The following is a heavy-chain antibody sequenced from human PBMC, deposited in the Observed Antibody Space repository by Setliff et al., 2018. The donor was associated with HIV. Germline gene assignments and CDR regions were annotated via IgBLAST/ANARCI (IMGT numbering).Heavy chain of an antibody. J-gene: IGHJ6*04. CDR1: GDTFNSHA. Sequence: GASVQVSCKASGDTFNSHAISWVRQAPGQGLEWVGGIIPIFGTPNYAQKFKGRLTITADESTSTVYMELSSLRSEDTAVYYCARDSRDIVVVIAPEPEPYYYYSMDVWGEGTTVTVSS. V-gene: IGHV1-69*13. D-gene: IGHD2-15*01. CDR3: ARDSRDIVVVIAPEPEPYYYYSMDV. CDR2: IIPIFGTP.